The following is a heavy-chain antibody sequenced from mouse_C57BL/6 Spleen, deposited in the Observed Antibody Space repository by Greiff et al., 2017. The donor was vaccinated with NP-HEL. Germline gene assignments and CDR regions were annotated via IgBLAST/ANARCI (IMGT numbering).Heavy chain of an antibody. V-gene: IGHV1-64*01. D-gene: IGHD1-1*01. CDR1: GYTFTSYW. CDR2: IHPNSGST. CDR3: ARLGYGSSYAYFDY. Sequence: QVQLQQSGAELVKPGASVKLSCKASGYTFTSYWMHWVKQRPGQGLEWIGMIHPNSGSTNYNEKFKSKATLTVDKSSSTAYMQLSSLTSEDSAVYYCARLGYGSSYAYFDYWGQGTTLTVSS. J-gene: IGHJ2*01.